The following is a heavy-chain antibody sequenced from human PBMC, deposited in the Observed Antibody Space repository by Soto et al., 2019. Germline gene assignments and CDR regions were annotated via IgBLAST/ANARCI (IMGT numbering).Heavy chain of an antibody. D-gene: IGHD6-19*01. CDR1: GFTFSSYA. CDR3: AKDASEYDSGWGDY. CDR2: VTGGGDST. J-gene: IGHJ4*02. Sequence: GGSLRLSCAASGFTFSSYAMTWVRQAPGKGLEWVSSVTGGGDSTYYADSVKGRFTISRDNFRNMLYLQMNSLRVEDTAVYYCAKDASEYDSGWGDYWGQGALVTVSS. V-gene: IGHV3-23*01.